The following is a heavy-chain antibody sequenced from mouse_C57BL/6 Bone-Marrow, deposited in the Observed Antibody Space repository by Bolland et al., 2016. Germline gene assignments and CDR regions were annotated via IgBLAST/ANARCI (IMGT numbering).Heavy chain of an antibody. CDR2: NPNNGDT. J-gene: IGHJ2*01. D-gene: IGHD1-1*01. Sequence: NPNNGDTSYNQKFKGKATLTVDKSSSTAYMELRSLTSEDSAVYYCARGDYGSSPFDYWGQGTT. V-gene: IGHV1-26*01. CDR3: ARGDYGSSPFDY.